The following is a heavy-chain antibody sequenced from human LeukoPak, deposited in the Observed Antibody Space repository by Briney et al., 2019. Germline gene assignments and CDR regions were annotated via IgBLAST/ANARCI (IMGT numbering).Heavy chain of an antibody. CDR3: AREGSSRGTNWFDP. D-gene: IGHD6-13*01. CDR2: IYNSGIN. J-gene: IGHJ5*02. CDR1: DYSLSSAYY. V-gene: IGHV4-38-2*02. Sequence: SETLSLTCAVSDYSLSSAYYWGWIRRPPGKGLECIGSIYNSGINYYNPVLKSLVTISVDTSKNQFSLKLTSVTAADAAVYCWAREGSSRGTNWFDPWGQGTLVTVSS.